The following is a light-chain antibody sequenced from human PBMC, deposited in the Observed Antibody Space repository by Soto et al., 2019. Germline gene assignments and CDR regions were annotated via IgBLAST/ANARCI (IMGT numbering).Light chain of an antibody. CDR2: GAS. J-gene: IGKJ1*01. V-gene: IGKV3-20*01. CDR3: QQYGSSPQT. Sequence: IVLTQSPGTLSLSPGERATISCTALQSVSSSYLAWYQQKPGQAPRLLIYGASSRATGITDRFSGSGSGTDFTLTISRLETEDFAVYYCQQYGSSPQTFGQGTKVDI. CDR1: QSVSSSY.